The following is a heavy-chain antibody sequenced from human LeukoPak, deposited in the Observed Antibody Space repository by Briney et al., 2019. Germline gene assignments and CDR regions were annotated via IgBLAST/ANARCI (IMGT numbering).Heavy chain of an antibody. D-gene: IGHD3-22*01. V-gene: IGHV4-59*01. J-gene: IGHJ3*02. CDR2: IYYNGNT. CDR3: ARSSGFYDGDAFDI. CDR1: GTSISSYY. Sequence: SETLSLTCTVSGTSISSYYWSWIRQPPGKGLEWIGYIYYNGNTNYNPSLKSRITISVDTSKKQFSLKLSSVTAADTAVYYCARSSGFYDGDAFDIWGQGTLVTVSS.